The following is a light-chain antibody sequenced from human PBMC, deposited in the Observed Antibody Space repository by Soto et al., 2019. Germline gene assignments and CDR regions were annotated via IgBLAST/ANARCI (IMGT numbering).Light chain of an antibody. CDR2: AAS. J-gene: IGKJ4*01. Sequence: DIQMTQSPSSLSASVGDRVTITCRASQSISSYLNWYQQKPGKAPKLLIYAASSLQSGVPSRFSGSGSGTDFTLTISSLQPEDFATYYCQQSYSTPFTFVGGTKVEIK. CDR3: QQSYSTPFT. V-gene: IGKV1-39*01. CDR1: QSISSY.